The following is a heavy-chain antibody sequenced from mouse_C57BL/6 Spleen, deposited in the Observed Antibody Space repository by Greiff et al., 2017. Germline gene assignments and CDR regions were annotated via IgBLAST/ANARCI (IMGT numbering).Heavy chain of an antibody. V-gene: IGHV1-64*01. CDR3: ARGTIYYYGSSWYFDV. CDR2: IHPNSGST. D-gene: IGHD1-1*01. Sequence: VQLLQPGAELVKPGASVKLSCKASGYTFTSYWMHWVKQRPGQGLEWIGIIHPNSGSTNYNENVKGKATLTVDKSSSTAYMQLSSLTSEDSAVYYCARGTIYYYGSSWYFDVWGTGTTVTVSS. J-gene: IGHJ1*03. CDR1: GYTFTSYW.